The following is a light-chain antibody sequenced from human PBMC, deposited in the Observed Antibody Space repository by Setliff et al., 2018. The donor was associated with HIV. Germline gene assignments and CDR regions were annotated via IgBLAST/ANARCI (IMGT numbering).Light chain of an antibody. Sequence: QSVLTQPASVSGSPGQSITISCSGTSSDIGSHDYVSWYQQHPGKAPKLIIFSVTYRPSGVSDRFSGSKSGNTASLTISGLQAEDEGDYYCYSYTAGTSYVFGGGTKVTVL. CDR1: SSDIGSHDY. CDR3: YSYTAGTSYV. J-gene: IGLJ1*01. CDR2: SVT. V-gene: IGLV2-14*03.